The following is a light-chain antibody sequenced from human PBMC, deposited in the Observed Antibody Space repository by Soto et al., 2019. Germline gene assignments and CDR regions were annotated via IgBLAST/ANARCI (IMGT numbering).Light chain of an antibody. J-gene: IGKJ3*01. Sequence: EIVMTQSPATLSVSPGERATLSCRVSQSISRSLAWYQQKPGQAPRLLVYDASTRAPGISDRFSGSGSGTEFTLTISSLQSEDFAVYYCQQHNNWPRAFGPGTKVDIK. CDR1: QSISRS. CDR2: DAS. V-gene: IGKV3-15*01. CDR3: QQHNNWPRA.